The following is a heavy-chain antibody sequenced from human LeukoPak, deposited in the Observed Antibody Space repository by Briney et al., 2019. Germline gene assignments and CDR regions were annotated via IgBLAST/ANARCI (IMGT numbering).Heavy chain of an antibody. V-gene: IGHV3-30*18. Sequence: PGGSLRLSCAASGFTFNNYGVHWVRQAPGKGLDWVVVISYYGSNKYYADSVNGRFTFSRDNSKNTLYLQMNSLSAEDTAVYYCAKDHTTGYYGMDVWGKGTTVTVSS. D-gene: IGHD1-1*01. CDR2: ISYYGSNK. CDR3: AKDHTTGYYGMDV. CDR1: GFTFNNYG. J-gene: IGHJ6*04.